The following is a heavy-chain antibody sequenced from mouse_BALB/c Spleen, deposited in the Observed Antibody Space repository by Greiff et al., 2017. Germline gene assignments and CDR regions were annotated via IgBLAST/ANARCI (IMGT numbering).Heavy chain of an antibody. CDR3: ARTGIHYSSHFDY. CDR1: GFTFSSFG. CDR2: ISSGSSTI. J-gene: IGHJ2*01. Sequence: EVQRVESGGGLVQPGGSRKLSCAASGFTFSSFGMHWVRQAPEKGLEWVAYISSGSSTIYYADTVKGRFTISRDNPKNTLFLQMTSLRSEDTAMYYCARTGIHYSSHFDYWGQGTTLTVSS. D-gene: IGHD1-2*01. V-gene: IGHV5-17*02.